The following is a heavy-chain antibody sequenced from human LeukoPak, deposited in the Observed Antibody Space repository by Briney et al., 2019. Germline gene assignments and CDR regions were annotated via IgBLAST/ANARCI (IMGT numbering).Heavy chain of an antibody. CDR1: GGSISSSSYY. CDR3: ARRIYTGYCSSTSCEKGYMDV. Sequence: PSETLSLTCTVSGGSISSSSYYWGWIRQPPGKGLEWIGSIYYSGSTYYNPSLKSRVTISVDTSKNQFSLKLSSVTAADTAVYYCARRIYTGYCSSTSCEKGYMDVWGKGTTVTVSS. CDR2: IYYSGST. D-gene: IGHD2-2*03. V-gene: IGHV4-39*01. J-gene: IGHJ6*03.